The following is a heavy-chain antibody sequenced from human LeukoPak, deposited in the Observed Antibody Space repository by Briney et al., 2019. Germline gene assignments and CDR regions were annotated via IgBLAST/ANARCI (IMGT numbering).Heavy chain of an antibody. CDR3: AKGGMGYPDTAMVIAAAGRTWVDY. CDR2: ISGSGGNT. Sequence: GGSLRLSCAASGFTFSSYAMSWVRQAPGKGLEWVSAISGSGGNTYYADSVKGRFTISRDNSKNTLYLQMNSLRAEDTAVYYCAKGGMGYPDTAMVIAAAGRTWVDYWGQGTLVTVSS. D-gene: IGHD5-18*01. J-gene: IGHJ4*02. V-gene: IGHV3-23*01. CDR1: GFTFSSYA.